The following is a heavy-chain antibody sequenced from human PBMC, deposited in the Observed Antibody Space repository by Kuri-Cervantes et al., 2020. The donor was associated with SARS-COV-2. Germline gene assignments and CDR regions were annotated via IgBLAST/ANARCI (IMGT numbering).Heavy chain of an antibody. CDR3: ARDVPDY. J-gene: IGHJ4*02. V-gene: IGHV3-48*01. CDR2: ISSSSSTI. CDR1: GFTFSSYS. Sequence: LSLTCAASGFTFSSYSMNWVRQAPGKGLEWFSYISSSSSTIYYADSVKGRFTISRDNAKNSLYLQMNSLRAEDTAVYYCARDVPDYWGQGTLVTVSS.